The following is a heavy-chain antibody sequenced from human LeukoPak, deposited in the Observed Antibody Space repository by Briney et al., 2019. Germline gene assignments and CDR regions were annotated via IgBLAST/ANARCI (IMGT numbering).Heavy chain of an antibody. J-gene: IGHJ6*03. D-gene: IGHD3-3*01. Sequence: SETLSLTCTVSGGSISSGSYYWSWIRQPAGKGLEWIGRIYTSGSTNYNPSLKSRVTLSVDTSKNQFSLKLSSVTAADTAVYYCARGSHYDFWSGYSPYYYYYMDVWGKGTTVTVSS. CDR2: IYTSGST. V-gene: IGHV4-61*02. CDR3: ARGSHYDFWSGYSPYYYYYMDV. CDR1: GGSISSGSYY.